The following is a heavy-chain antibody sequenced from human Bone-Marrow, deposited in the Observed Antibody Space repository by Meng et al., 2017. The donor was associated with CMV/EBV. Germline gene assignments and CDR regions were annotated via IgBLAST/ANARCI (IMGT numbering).Heavy chain of an antibody. CDR2: INPNSGGT. D-gene: IGHD6-13*01. J-gene: IGHJ4*02. CDR1: GYTFTGYY. CDR3: AREYHGTWYFDY. V-gene: IGHV1-2*02. Sequence: QVQLVQSGAEVKKPGASVKVSCKASGYTFTGYYIHWVRQAPGQGLEWMGWINPNSGGTNYAQKFQGRVTATRDTSIRTVYMELSRLGSDDTAMYYCAREYHGTWYFDYWGQGTLVTVSS.